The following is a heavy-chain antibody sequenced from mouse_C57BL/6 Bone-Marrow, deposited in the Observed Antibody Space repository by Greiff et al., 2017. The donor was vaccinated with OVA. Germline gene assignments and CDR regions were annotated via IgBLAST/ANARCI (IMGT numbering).Heavy chain of an antibody. Sequence: DVQLQESGGGLVQPGGSLSLSCAASGFTFTDYYMSWVRQPPGKALEWLGFIRNKANGYTTEYSASVKGRFTISRDNSQSILYLQMNALRAEDSATYYCARYIDITTVVAAPYFDYWGQGTTLTVSS. V-gene: IGHV7-3*01. CDR1: GFTFTDYY. D-gene: IGHD1-1*01. CDR2: IRNKANGYTT. J-gene: IGHJ2*01. CDR3: ARYIDITTVVAAPYFDY.